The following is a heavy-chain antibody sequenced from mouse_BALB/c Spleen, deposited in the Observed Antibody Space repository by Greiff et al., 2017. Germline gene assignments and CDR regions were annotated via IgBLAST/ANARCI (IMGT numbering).Heavy chain of an antibody. Sequence: EVQLVESGGGLVKPGGSLKLSCAASGFTFSSYAMSWVRQTPEKRLEWVASISSGGSTYYPDSVKGRFTISRDNARNILYLQMSSLRSEDTAMYYCARGFRYDYYWGQGTTLTVSS. CDR1: GFTFSSYA. D-gene: IGHD2-14*01. CDR2: ISSGGST. J-gene: IGHJ2*01. CDR3: ARGFRYDYY. V-gene: IGHV5-6-5*01.